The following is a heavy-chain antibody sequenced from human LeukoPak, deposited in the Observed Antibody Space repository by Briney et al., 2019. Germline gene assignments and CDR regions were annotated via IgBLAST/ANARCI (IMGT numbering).Heavy chain of an antibody. CDR3: ARGFDDSSGYYFDY. J-gene: IGHJ4*02. Sequence: GGSLRLSCAASGFTFSSYGMHWVRQAPGKGLEWVAVIWYDGSNKYYADSVKGRLTISRDNSKNTLYLQMNSLRAEDTAVYYCARGFDDSSGYYFDYWGQGTLVTVSS. CDR1: GFTFSSYG. D-gene: IGHD3-22*01. V-gene: IGHV3-33*01. CDR2: IWYDGSNK.